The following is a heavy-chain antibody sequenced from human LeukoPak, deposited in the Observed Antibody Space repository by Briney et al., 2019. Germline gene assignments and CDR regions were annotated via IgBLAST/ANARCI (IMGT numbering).Heavy chain of an antibody. CDR3: ARHDAGIAARPFDN. D-gene: IGHD6-6*01. V-gene: IGHV4-4*07. Sequence: SETLSLTCTVSGGCISSYYWSWIRQPAGKGLEWIGRIYTSGSTNYNPSLKSRVTMSVDTSKNQFSLKLSSVTAADTAVYYCARHDAGIAARPFDNWGQGTLVTVSS. CDR2: IYTSGST. CDR1: GGCISSYY. J-gene: IGHJ4*02.